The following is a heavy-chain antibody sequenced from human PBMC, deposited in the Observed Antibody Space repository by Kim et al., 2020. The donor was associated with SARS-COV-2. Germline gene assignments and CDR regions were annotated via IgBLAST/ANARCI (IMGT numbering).Heavy chain of an antibody. Sequence: GGSLRLSCAASGFPFNKFAMHWVRQAPGKGLEFVSTISANGDTTYYANSVKGRFTISRDNSKNTLSLEMGSLRAEDRAMYYCAKDRWERDDGYGPFESWG. D-gene: IGHD1-26*01. J-gene: IGHJ5*01. CDR3: AKDRWERDDGYGPFES. V-gene: IGHV3-64*01. CDR1: GFPFNKFA. CDR2: ISANGDTT.